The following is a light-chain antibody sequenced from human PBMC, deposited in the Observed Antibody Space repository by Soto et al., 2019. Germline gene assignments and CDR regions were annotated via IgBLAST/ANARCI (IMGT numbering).Light chain of an antibody. CDR2: GAS. CDR3: QQYGRSLLT. CDR1: QSVRSNY. V-gene: IGKV3-20*01. Sequence: EIVLTQSPGTLSLSPGERATLSCRASQSVRSNYLAWYQQRPGQAPRLLIYGASSRATGIPDRFSGSGSGTDFTRTISRLEPEDFAVYYCQQYGRSLLTFGGGTKVEIK. J-gene: IGKJ4*01.